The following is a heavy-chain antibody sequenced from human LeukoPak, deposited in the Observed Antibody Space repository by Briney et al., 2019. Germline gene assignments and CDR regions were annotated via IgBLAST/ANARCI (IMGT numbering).Heavy chain of an antibody. CDR3: ARDGAGYSFDY. CDR1: GFTVSSNY. J-gene: IGHJ4*02. CDR2: VYSGGST. Sequence: GGSLRLSCAASGFTVSSNYMSWVRQAPGKVLDWVSVVYSGGSTYYADSVKGRFTISIDNSKNTLYLQMNSLRAEDTAVYYCARDGAGYSFDYWGQGTLVTVSS. D-gene: IGHD3-22*01. V-gene: IGHV3-66*02.